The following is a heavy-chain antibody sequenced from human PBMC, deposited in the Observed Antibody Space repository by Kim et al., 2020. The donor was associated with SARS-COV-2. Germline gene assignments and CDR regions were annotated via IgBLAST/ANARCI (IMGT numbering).Heavy chain of an antibody. V-gene: IGHV4-34*01. CDR3: ARPATTWREEAFDI. J-gene: IGHJ3*02. CDR1: GGSFSGYY. D-gene: IGHD4-17*01. Sequence: SETLSLTCAVYGGSFSGYYWTWIRQPPGKGLEWIGEINHSGSTNYNPSLKSRVTISVDTSKNQFSLQLSSVTAADTAVYYCARPATTWREEAFDIWGQGTMVTVSS. CDR2: INHSGST.